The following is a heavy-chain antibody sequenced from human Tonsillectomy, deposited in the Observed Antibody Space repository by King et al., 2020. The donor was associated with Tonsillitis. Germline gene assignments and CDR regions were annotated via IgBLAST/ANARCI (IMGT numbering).Heavy chain of an antibody. D-gene: IGHD3-16*01. J-gene: IGHJ5*02. CDR1: GYPISNGYY. V-gene: IGHV4-38-2*02. CDR3: ARDGGVEAQTSWFDP. Sequence: QLQESGPGLVKPSETLSLTCSVSGYPISNGYYWGWIRQPPGKGLEWIGNVYHSGFTYYNPSLKSRVTISVDTSKTQFSLSLSAVTAADTAVYYCARDGGVEAQTSWFDPWGQGSLVTVSS. CDR2: VYHSGFT.